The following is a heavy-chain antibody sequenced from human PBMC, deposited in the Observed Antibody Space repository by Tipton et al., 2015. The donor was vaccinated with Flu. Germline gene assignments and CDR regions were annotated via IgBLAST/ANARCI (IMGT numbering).Heavy chain of an antibody. J-gene: IGHJ4*02. D-gene: IGHD1-26*01. V-gene: IGHV3-53*01. Sequence: GSLRLSCAASGFTVSSNYMSWVRRAPGKGLEWVSVIYSGGSTYYADSVKGRFTISRDNAKNSLYLQMNSLRAEDTAVYYCARDQQGATSPGSADYWGQGTLVTVSS. CDR3: ARDQQGATSPGSADY. CDR2: IYSGGST. CDR1: GFTVSSNY.